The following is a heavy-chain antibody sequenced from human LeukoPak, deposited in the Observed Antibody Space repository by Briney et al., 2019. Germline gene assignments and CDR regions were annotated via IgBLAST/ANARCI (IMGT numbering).Heavy chain of an antibody. V-gene: IGHV3-33*01. CDR2: IRYDGSNK. Sequence: PGRSLRLSCAASGFTFSSYGMHWVRQAPGKGLEWVAVIRYDGSNKYYADSVKGRFTISRDNSKNTLYLQMNSLRAEDTAVYYCARDTLTFYYYDSSGYPYWGQGTLVTVSS. J-gene: IGHJ4*02. CDR3: ARDTLTFYYYDSSGYPY. CDR1: GFTFSSYG. D-gene: IGHD3-22*01.